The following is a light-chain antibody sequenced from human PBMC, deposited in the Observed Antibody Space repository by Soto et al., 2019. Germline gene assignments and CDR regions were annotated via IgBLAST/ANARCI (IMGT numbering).Light chain of an antibody. J-gene: IGLJ1*01. CDR2: DVS. CDR1: SSDVGHYNS. Sequence: QSVLTQPASVSGSPGQSITISCTGTSSDVGHYNSVSWYQQHSGRAPKLIIYDVSNRPSGVSNRFSGAKSGNSASLTISGLQAEGEADYYCSSDTHTGTLYVFGTGTKLTVL. CDR3: SSDTHTGTLYV. V-gene: IGLV2-14*01.